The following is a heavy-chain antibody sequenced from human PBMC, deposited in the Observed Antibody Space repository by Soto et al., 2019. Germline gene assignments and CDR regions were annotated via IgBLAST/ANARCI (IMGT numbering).Heavy chain of an antibody. CDR2: IIPIFGTA. Sequence: SVKVSCKASGGTSSSYAISWVRQAPGQGLEWMGGIIPIFGTANYAQKFQGRVTITADESTSTAYMELSSLRSEDTAVYYCATPDIFLAGHGSFISAFESWGQGKMVSVSS. J-gene: IGHJ3*02. CDR1: GGTSSSYA. V-gene: IGHV1-69*13. CDR3: ATPDIFLAGHGSFISAFES. D-gene: IGHD6-19*01.